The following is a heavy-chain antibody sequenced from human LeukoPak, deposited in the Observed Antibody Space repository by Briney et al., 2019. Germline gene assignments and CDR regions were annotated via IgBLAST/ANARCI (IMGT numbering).Heavy chain of an antibody. V-gene: IGHV3-73*01. J-gene: IGHJ4*02. D-gene: IGHD3-10*01. Sequence: PGGSLRLSCAASGFTFSGSAMHWVRQASGEGLGWVGRIRSKANSYATAYAASVKGRFTITRDDSKNTAYLQMNSLKTEDTAVYYCTRSAELLWFGEYLSNWGQGTLVTVSS. CDR1: GFTFSGSA. CDR2: IRSKANSYAT. CDR3: TRSAELLWFGEYLSN.